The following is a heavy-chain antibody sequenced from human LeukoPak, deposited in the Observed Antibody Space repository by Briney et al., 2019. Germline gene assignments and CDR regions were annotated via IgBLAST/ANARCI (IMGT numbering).Heavy chain of an antibody. D-gene: IGHD3-22*01. V-gene: IGHV3-7*04. Sequence: GGSLRLSCAASGFTFSSYWMSWVRQAPGKGLEWVANIKQDGSEKYYVDSVKGRFTISRDNAKNSLYLQMNSLRAEDTAVYYCARGFYYYDSSGYQGFGYWGQGTLVTVSS. CDR1: GFTFSSYW. J-gene: IGHJ4*02. CDR2: IKQDGSEK. CDR3: ARGFYYYDSSGYQGFGY.